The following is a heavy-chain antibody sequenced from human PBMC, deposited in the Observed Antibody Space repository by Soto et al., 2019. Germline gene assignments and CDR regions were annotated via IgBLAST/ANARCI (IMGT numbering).Heavy chain of an antibody. D-gene: IGHD1-26*01. Sequence: QLQLQESGPGLVKPSETLSLTCTVSGDSLTYSSYFWAWIRQPPGKGLEYIGSIYYTGSTYSNPSLRSRITISVDTSKNQFSLKLSSVTAADTAFYYCARHSEGGSYLGYFQRWGQGTLVTVSS. CDR3: ARHSEGGSYLGYFQR. J-gene: IGHJ1*01. CDR2: IYYTGST. CDR1: GDSLTYSSYF. V-gene: IGHV4-39*01.